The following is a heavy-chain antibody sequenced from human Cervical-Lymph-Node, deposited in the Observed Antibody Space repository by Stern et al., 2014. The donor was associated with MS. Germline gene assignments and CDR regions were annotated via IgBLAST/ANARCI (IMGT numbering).Heavy chain of an antibody. D-gene: IGHD6-13*01. Sequence: VKLVQSGAEVMKPWSSVKVSCTASGGTFSKFHSSWVRQAPGQGLELMGGIFPVFGTPTYAQEFRGRVTITADVSTCTVYMELSSLRSDDTAVYYCALSSETSDRWYSLGYDLWGQGTLVTVSS. CDR1: GGTFSKFH. CDR3: ALSSETSDRWYSLGYDL. V-gene: IGHV1-69*01. J-gene: IGHJ5*02. CDR2: IFPVFGTP.